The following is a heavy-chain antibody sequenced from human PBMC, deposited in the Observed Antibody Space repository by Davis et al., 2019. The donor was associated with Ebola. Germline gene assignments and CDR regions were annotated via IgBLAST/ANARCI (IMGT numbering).Heavy chain of an antibody. CDR3: ARDHDPARLYYYYGMDV. CDR2: ISSSGSTI. D-gene: IGHD6-25*01. CDR1: GFTFSSYW. J-gene: IGHJ6*02. V-gene: IGHV3-48*04. Sequence: GESLKISCAASGFTFSSYWMSWVRQAPGKGLEWVSYISSSGSTIYYADSVKGRFTISRDNAKNSLYLQMNSLRAEDTAVYYCARDHDPARLYYYYGMDVWGQGTTVTVSS.